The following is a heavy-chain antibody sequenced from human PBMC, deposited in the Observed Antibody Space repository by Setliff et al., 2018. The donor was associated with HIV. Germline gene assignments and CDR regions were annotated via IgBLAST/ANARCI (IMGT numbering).Heavy chain of an antibody. J-gene: IGHJ4*02. Sequence: GGSLRLSCAASGFTFSDVWVNWVRRAPGRGLEWVSFIRFDGSAKYNVDSVKGRFTISGDNSKNTVFLQMNSLRAEDTAVYYCAKDQGYRSYYIEYWGQGTLVTVSS. CDR3: AKDQGYRSYYIEY. V-gene: IGHV3-30*02. CDR2: IRFDGSAK. D-gene: IGHD5-18*01. CDR1: GFTFSDVW.